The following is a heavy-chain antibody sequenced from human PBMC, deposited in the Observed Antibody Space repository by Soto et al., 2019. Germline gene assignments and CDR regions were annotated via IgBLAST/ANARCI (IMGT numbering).Heavy chain of an antibody. Sequence: ASVKVSSKASRYSFTGSYMHWVRQAPGQGLEWMGWINPHTGDTTYAKKFQGRVTMTGDTSISTAYMEVSRLRSDDTAVYFCARDGRDGTGRKLDYWGQGTLVIVSS. CDR2: INPHTGDT. V-gene: IGHV1-2*02. CDR3: ARDGRDGTGRKLDY. D-gene: IGHD1-1*01. CDR1: RYSFTGSY. J-gene: IGHJ4*02.